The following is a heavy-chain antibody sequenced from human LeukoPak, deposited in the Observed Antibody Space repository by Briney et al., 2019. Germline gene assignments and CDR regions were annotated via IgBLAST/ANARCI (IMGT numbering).Heavy chain of an antibody. CDR3: ARESLGYCSGGSCYELDH. J-gene: IGHJ4*02. V-gene: IGHV1-69*04. D-gene: IGHD2-15*01. CDR1: GGTFSNYA. CDR2: IIPILGIA. Sequence: SVKVSCKPSGGTFSNYAISWVRQAPGQGLEWMGRIIPILGIANYAQKFQGRLTITADKSTSTAYMELSSLRSEDTAVYYCARESLGYCSGGSCYELDHWGQGTLVTVSS.